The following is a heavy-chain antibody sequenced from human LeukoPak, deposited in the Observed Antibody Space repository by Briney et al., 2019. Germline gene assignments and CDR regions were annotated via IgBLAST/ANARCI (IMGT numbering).Heavy chain of an antibody. J-gene: IGHJ4*02. D-gene: IGHD3-3*01. CDR1: DGSFSGYY. V-gene: IGHV4-59*01. CDR3: ARSRVWSDYWGYFDF. CDR2: VYHSGST. Sequence: PSETLSLNCAVDDGSFSGYYWSWIRQPPGRGLEWIGYVYHSGSTNYNPSLQSRVIISVDTSKNQVSLKLNSVTTADTAVYYCARSRVWSDYWGYFDFWGQGTLVTVSS.